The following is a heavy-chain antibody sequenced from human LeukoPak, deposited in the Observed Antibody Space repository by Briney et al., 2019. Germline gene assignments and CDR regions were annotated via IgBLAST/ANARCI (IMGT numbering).Heavy chain of an antibody. CDR3: SRPRDEGGLYWNFDL. J-gene: IGHJ2*01. CDR1: GYTFTDYY. CDR2: INPNSGGT. D-gene: IGHD2-15*01. Sequence: ASVNFSCKASGYTFTDYYIHWVRQAPGQGLEWVGWINPNSGGTNYAQKFQGRVTMTRDTFISTAYMELSRLRPDDTAVYYCSRPRDEGGLYWNFDLWGRGTLVTVSS. V-gene: IGHV1-2*02.